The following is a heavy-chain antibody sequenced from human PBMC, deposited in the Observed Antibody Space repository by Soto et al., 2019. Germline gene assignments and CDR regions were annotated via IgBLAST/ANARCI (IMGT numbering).Heavy chain of an antibody. CDR1: GFTFSSYS. CDR3: ATMTTVTSDY. J-gene: IGHJ4*02. V-gene: IGHV3-21*01. D-gene: IGHD4-4*01. CDR2: VSSSSSYI. Sequence: EVQLVESGGGLVKPGGSLRLSCAASGFTFSSYSMNWVRQAPGKGLEWVSSVSSSSSYIYYADSVKGRFTISRDNAKNSLYLQMNSLRAEDTAVYYCATMTTVTSDYWGQGTLVTVSS.